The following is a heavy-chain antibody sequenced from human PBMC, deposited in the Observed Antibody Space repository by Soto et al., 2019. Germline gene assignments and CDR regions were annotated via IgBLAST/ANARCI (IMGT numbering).Heavy chain of an antibody. D-gene: IGHD1-26*01. Sequence: GASVKVSCKASGVTFSSYAISWVRQAPGQGLEWIGGIIPFFGTANYAQKFQGRVTITADESTSTAYMELSSLRSEDTAVYYCAIGSFDSGSYYMGPCGYWGQGTLVTVSS. J-gene: IGHJ4*02. CDR2: IIPFFGTA. CDR3: AIGSFDSGSYYMGPCGY. CDR1: GVTFSSYA. V-gene: IGHV1-69*13.